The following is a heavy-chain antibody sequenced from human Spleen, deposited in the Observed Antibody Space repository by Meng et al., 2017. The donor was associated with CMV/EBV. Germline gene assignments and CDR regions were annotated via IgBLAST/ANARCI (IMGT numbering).Heavy chain of an antibody. Sequence: GSLRLSCTVSGGSITSFYWNWIRQPPGKGLEWIGSIYYSGSTNYNPSLKSRVTISVDTSKNQFSLKLSSVTAADTAVYYCARGGAAQSDYWGQGTLVTVSS. CDR1: GGSITSFY. D-gene: IGHD6-13*01. CDR3: ARGGAAQSDY. J-gene: IGHJ4*02. V-gene: IGHV4-59*01. CDR2: IYYSGST.